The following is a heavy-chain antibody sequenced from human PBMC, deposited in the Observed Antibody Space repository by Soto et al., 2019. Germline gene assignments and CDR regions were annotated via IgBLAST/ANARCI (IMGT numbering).Heavy chain of an antibody. CDR3: ARDRGGKVVARYYFDY. J-gene: IGHJ4*02. CDR1: GGTFSSYA. Sequence: QVQLVQSGAEVKKPGSSVKVSCKASGGTFSSYAISWVRQAPGQGLEWMGGIIPIFGTADYAQKFQGRVTITADESTSTAYMELSSLRSEDTAVYYCARDRGGKVVARYYFDYWGQGTLVTVSS. V-gene: IGHV1-69*12. D-gene: IGHD3-10*01. CDR2: IIPIFGTA.